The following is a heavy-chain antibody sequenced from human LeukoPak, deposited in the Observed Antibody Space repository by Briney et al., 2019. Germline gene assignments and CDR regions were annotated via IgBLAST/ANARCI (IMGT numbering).Heavy chain of an antibody. CDR1: GYTFTSYY. Sequence: ASVKVSCKASGYTFTSYYMHWVRQAPGQGLEWMGIINPSGGSTSYAQKFQGRVTMTRNTSISTAYMELSSLRSEDTAVYYCARDIPRYCSSTSCPIIGGGHNWFDPWGQGTLVTVSS. J-gene: IGHJ5*02. D-gene: IGHD2-2*01. CDR2: INPSGGST. V-gene: IGHV1-46*01. CDR3: ARDIPRYCSSTSCPIIGGGHNWFDP.